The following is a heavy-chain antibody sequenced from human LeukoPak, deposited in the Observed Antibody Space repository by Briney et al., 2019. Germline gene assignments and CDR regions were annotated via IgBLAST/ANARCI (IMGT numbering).Heavy chain of an antibody. V-gene: IGHV4-59*01. CDR1: GDSMSDYF. J-gene: IGHJ4*02. Sequence: SETLSLTCTVSGDSMSDYFWTWIRQPPGKGLESIGYAADSGSTNYNPSLKSRVTISVDTSKTQFSLKLSSVTAADTAVYYCARVDGSGSYYNLDYWGQGTLVTVSS. CDR2: AADSGST. CDR3: ARVDGSGSYYNLDY. D-gene: IGHD3-10*01.